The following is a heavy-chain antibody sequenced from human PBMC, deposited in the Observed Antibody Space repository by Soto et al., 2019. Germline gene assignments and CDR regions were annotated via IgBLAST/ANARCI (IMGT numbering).Heavy chain of an antibody. D-gene: IGHD6-19*01. CDR3: AHDTYSSGWYYY. CDR2: ISGSGDTA. V-gene: IGHV3-23*01. CDR1: GFTFSSYA. Sequence: EVPLLESGGGLVQPGESLRLSCAASGFTFSSYAMSWVRQAPGKGLEWVSVISGSGDTAYYADSVKGRFTISRDNSKNTLYLQMNTLRAEDTAVYYCAHDTYSSGWYYYWGQGTLVTVSS. J-gene: IGHJ4*02.